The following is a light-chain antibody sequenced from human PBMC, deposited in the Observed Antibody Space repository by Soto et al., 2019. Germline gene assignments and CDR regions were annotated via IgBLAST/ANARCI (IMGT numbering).Light chain of an antibody. CDR2: GAS. Sequence: EIVLTQSPGTLSLSPGERATLSCRASQSVNSNYLAWYRQKPGQSPRVLIYGASSRATGIPDRFSGSGSGTDFTLTISRLEPEDFAVYYCQQYDNSFRTFGQGTKVEIK. CDR1: QSVNSNY. CDR3: QQYDNSFRT. V-gene: IGKV3-20*01. J-gene: IGKJ1*01.